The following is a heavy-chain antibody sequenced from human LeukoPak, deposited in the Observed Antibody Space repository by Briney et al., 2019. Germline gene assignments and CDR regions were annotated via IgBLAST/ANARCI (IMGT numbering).Heavy chain of an antibody. J-gene: IGHJ4*02. CDR3: AQGYSSGWFPN. CDR1: GFSVSSYG. Sequence: PGGSLRLSCAVSGFSVSSYGMSWVRQAPGKGLEWISAINLNGDTKYYADSVKGRFTISRDHSENTLYLQVNSLRTEDTAVYYCAQGYSSGWFPNWGQGSLVSVSS. D-gene: IGHD6-19*01. CDR2: INLNGDTK. V-gene: IGHV3-23*01.